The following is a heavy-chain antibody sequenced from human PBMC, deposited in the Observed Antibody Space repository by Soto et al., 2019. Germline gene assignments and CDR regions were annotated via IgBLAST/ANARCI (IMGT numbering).Heavy chain of an antibody. J-gene: IGHJ3*02. CDR2: IYHSGST. D-gene: IGHD3-22*01. CDR3: ARINQYYYDSSGYYYPTSAFDI. V-gene: IGHV4-4*02. Sequence: QVQLQESGPGLVKPSGTLSLTCAVSGGSISSSNWWSWVRQPPGKGLEWIGEIYHSGSTNYNPSLKSRVTISVDKSKNQFSLKLSSVTAADTAVYHCARINQYYYDSSGYYYPTSAFDIWGQGTMVTVSS. CDR1: GGSISSSNW.